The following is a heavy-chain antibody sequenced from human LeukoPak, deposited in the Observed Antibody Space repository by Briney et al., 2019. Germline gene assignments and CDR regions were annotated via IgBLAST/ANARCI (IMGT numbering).Heavy chain of an antibody. D-gene: IGHD6-13*01. CDR1: GGTFSSYA. V-gene: IGHV1-69*04. J-gene: IGHJ5*02. CDR2: IIPILGIA. CDR3: ASSSYLHWFDP. Sequence: SVTVSCKASGGTFSSYARSWVRQAPGQGLEWMGRIIPILGIANYAQKFQGTLPITADTSTSTPYTALSSLRSADTAVYYCASSSYLHWFDPSGQGTLVTVS.